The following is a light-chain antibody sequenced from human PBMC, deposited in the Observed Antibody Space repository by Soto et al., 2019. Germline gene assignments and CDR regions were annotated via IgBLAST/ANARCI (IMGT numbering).Light chain of an antibody. Sequence: EIVLTQSPGTLSLSLGERATLSCRASQSVSSNFLAWYQQKPGQAPRLLIYGASSRATGIPDRFSGSGSGTDFTLTISRLEPEDFAVYYCQQYGNSATFGQGTKVDIK. CDR3: QQYGNSAT. J-gene: IGKJ1*01. CDR2: GAS. V-gene: IGKV3-20*01. CDR1: QSVSSNF.